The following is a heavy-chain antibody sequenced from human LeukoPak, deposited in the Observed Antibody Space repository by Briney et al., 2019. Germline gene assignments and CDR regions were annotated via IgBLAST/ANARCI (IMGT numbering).Heavy chain of an antibody. CDR1: GFTFSSYE. CDR2: ITSSSSTI. CDR3: ARGPAGGWGRDYFDY. D-gene: IGHD3-16*01. Sequence: HPGGSLRLSCAASGFTFSSYEMNWVRQAPGKGLEWVSSITSSSSTIYYADSVKGRFTISRDNANNSLYLQMNSLRAEDTAVYYCARGPAGGWGRDYFDYWGQGTLVTVSS. V-gene: IGHV3-48*03. J-gene: IGHJ4*02.